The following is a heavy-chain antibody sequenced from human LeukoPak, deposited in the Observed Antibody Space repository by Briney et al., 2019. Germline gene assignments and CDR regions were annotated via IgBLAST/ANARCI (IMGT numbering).Heavy chain of an antibody. CDR1: GFTFRSHG. V-gene: IGHV3-33*01. CDR3: ARGHSMDV. CDR2: IWYDGSNK. J-gene: IGHJ6*02. Sequence: GRSLRVSCAASGFTFRSHGMHWVRQAPGKGLEWVAVIWYDGSNKYYADSVKGRFTISRDDSKNTLYLQMNSLRAEDTAVYYCARGHSMDVWGQGTPVTVSS.